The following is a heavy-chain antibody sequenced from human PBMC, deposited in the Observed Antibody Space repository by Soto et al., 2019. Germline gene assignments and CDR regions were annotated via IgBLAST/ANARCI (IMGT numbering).Heavy chain of an antibody. CDR2: ISNSGST. J-gene: IGHJ6*02. V-gene: IGHV3-11*01. CDR1: GFTFSDYY. CDR3: AKGRSYYYYYGVDV. Sequence: GGSLRLSCAASGFTFSDYYMSWIRQAPGKGLEWVSYISNSGSTYYADSVKGRFTISRDNSKSTLYLQMNSLRAEDTALYYCAKGRSYYYYYGVDVWGQGTTVTVSS.